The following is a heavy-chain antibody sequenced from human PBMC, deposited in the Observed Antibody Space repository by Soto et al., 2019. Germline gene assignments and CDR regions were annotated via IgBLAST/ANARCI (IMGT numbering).Heavy chain of an antibody. V-gene: IGHV1-3*05. CDR3: ARAVAVPADFDY. Sequence: QVQLVQSGAEEKKPGASVKVSCKASGYTFTGYAMHWVRQAPGQRLEWMGWINAGNGNTKYSQKFQGRVTITRDTSASTAYMWLSILRSEDTAVYYCARAVAVPADFDYWGQGTLVTVS. D-gene: IGHD6-19*01. CDR2: INAGNGNT. CDR1: GYTFTGYA. J-gene: IGHJ4*02.